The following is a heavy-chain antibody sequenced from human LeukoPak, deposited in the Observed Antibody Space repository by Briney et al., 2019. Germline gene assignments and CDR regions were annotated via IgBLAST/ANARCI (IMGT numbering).Heavy chain of an antibody. CDR2: IDTDARTT. D-gene: IGHD6-13*01. Sequence: PGGSLRLSCAASGFTFSSSWMHWVRQTAGEGLVWVSRIDTDARTTTYADSVKGRFTISRDNSKNTLYLQMNSLRAEDTAVCYCARDISQQLGPGFDYWGQGTLVTVSS. CDR3: ARDISQQLGPGFDY. V-gene: IGHV3-74*01. J-gene: IGHJ4*02. CDR1: GFTFSSSW.